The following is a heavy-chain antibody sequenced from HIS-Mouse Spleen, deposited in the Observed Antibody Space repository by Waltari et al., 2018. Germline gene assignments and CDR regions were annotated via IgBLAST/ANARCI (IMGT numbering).Heavy chain of an antibody. CDR1: GCPISSSSYY. J-gene: IGHJ2*01. CDR3: AREIPYSSSWYDWYFDL. D-gene: IGHD6-13*01. Sequence: QLQLQESGPGLVKPSETLSLTCTVSGCPISSSSYYWGWIRLPPGKGLEWIGSIYYSGSTYYNPSLKSRVTISVDTSKNQFSLKLSSVTAADTAVYYCAREIPYSSSWYDWYFDLWGRGTLVTVSS. CDR2: IYYSGST. V-gene: IGHV4-39*07.